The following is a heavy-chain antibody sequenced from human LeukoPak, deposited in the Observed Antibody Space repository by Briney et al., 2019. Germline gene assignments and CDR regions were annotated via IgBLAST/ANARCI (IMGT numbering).Heavy chain of an antibody. J-gene: IGHJ5*02. CDR2: ISSSGSTT. CDR1: GFTFSDYY. V-gene: IGHV3-11*01. CDR3: AKSPGDYGT. D-gene: IGHD4-17*01. Sequence: AGGSLRLSCAASGFTFSDYYMSWSRQAPGKGLEWVSYISSSGSTTYYADSVKGRFTISRDNAKNSLDLQMNSLRAEDTVVYYCAKSPGDYGTWGQGTLVTVSS.